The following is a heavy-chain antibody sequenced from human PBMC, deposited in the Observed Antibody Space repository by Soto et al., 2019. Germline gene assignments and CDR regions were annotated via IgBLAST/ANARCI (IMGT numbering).Heavy chain of an antibody. J-gene: IGHJ4*02. CDR1: GFDFEDYT. V-gene: IGHV3-43*01. CDR2: ISYDGDDT. CDR3: AKDEAYYFDH. Sequence: PGGSLRLSCVVSGFDFEDYTMHWVRQPPGKGLECVSRISYDGDDTYYADSVRGRFTMSRDNSKNSLFLLMNNLTPEDTAVYYCAKDEAYYFDHWGQGTLVTVSS.